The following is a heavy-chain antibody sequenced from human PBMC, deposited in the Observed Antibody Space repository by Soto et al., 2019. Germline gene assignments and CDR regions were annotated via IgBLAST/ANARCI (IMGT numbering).Heavy chain of an antibody. Sequence: PSETLSLTCTVSGGSVSSGSYYWSWIRQPPGKGLEWIGYIYYSGSTNYNPSLKSRVTISVDTSKNQFSLKLSSVTAADTAVYYCAANWNYDWFDPWGQGTLVTVSS. V-gene: IGHV4-61*01. CDR2: IYYSGST. D-gene: IGHD1-7*01. CDR1: GGSVSSGSYY. CDR3: AANWNYDWFDP. J-gene: IGHJ5*02.